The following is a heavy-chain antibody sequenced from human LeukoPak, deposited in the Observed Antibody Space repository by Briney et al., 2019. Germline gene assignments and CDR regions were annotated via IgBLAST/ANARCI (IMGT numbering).Heavy chain of an antibody. Sequence: PSQTLSLTCTVSGGSISSDGYYWSWIRQPPGKGLEWIGYIYHSGSTYYNPSLKSRVTISVDRSKNQFSLKLSSVTAADTAVYYCVSAYCGGDCYHSLLANWGQGILVTVSS. CDR3: VSAYCGGDCYHSLLAN. J-gene: IGHJ4*02. V-gene: IGHV4-30-2*01. CDR1: GGSISSDGYY. D-gene: IGHD2-21*02. CDR2: IYHSGST.